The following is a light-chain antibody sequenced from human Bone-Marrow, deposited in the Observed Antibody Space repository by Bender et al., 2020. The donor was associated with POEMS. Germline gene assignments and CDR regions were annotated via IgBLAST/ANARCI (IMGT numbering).Light chain of an antibody. J-gene: IGLJ2*01. CDR1: DFGDKY. V-gene: IGLV3-1*01. Sequence: SYEVTQPPSVSVSPGQTASITCSGDDFGDKYVAWYQQKPGQSPLLVIYQDTKRPSGTPERFSGSNSGNTATLTISGTQAMDEADYYCQAWDTYSVIFGGGTKLTVL. CDR3: QAWDTYSVI. CDR2: QDT.